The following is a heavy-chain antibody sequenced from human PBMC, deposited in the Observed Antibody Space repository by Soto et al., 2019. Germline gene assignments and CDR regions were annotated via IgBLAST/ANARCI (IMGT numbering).Heavy chain of an antibody. Sequence: GGPLRLSCAASAFTFSNYSMNWVRQAPGKGLKWVSGISESGGRTYDADSVKGRFTISRDNSKNTLYLQMNSLRAEDTAVYYCAKGLDSISMIVVADAFDIWGQGTMVTVSS. CDR2: ISESGGRT. CDR3: AKGLDSISMIVVADAFDI. CDR1: AFTFSNYS. J-gene: IGHJ3*02. D-gene: IGHD3-22*01. V-gene: IGHV3-23*01.